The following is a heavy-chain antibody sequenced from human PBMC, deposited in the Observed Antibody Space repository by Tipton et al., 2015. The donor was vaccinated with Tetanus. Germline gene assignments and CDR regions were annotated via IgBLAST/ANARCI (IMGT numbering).Heavy chain of an antibody. CDR2: INPNSDGT. Sequence: VQLVQSGAEVKKPGASVKVSCKASGYTFTGYYMHWVRQAPGQGLEWMGWINPNSDGTNYAQKYQGRVTMTRDTSISSAYMELSRLRSDDTAVYYCARALYSGSSLIYYYYYGMDVWGQGTTVTVSS. CDR1: GYTFTGYY. V-gene: IGHV1-2*02. CDR3: ARALYSGSSLIYYYYYGMDV. J-gene: IGHJ6*02. D-gene: IGHD1-26*01.